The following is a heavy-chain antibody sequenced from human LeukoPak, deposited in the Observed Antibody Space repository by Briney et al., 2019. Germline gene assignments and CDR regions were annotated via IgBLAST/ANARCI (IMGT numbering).Heavy chain of an antibody. CDR1: GFTVSSNY. J-gene: IGHJ4*02. V-gene: IGHV3-53*01. CDR3: ARYYDFWSGYYTFYYFDY. Sequence: PGGSLRLSCAASGFTVSSNYMSWVRQAPGKGLEWVSVIYSGGSTYYADSVKGRFTISRDNSKNTLCLQMNSLRAEDTAVYYCARYYDFWSGYYTFYYFDYWGQGTLVTVSS. D-gene: IGHD3-3*01. CDR2: IYSGGST.